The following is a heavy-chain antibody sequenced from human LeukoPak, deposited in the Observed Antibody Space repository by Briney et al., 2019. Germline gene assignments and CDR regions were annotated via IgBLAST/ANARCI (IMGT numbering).Heavy chain of an antibody. CDR2: INWNGGST. J-gene: IGHJ4*02. CDR3: VADGLDTSGDY. V-gene: IGHV3-20*01. Sequence: GGSLRLSCAASGFTFDDYGMSWVRQAPGKGLEWVSGINWNGGSTGYADSVKGRFTIYRDNAKNSLYLQMNSLRAEDTALYHCVADGLDTSGDYWGQGTLVTVSS. D-gene: IGHD5-18*01. CDR1: GFTFDDYG.